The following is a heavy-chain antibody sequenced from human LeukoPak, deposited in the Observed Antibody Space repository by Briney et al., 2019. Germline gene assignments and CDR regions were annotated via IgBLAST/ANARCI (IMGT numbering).Heavy chain of an antibody. V-gene: IGHV1-46*01. CDR3: ARGAKFRSYGSGTYYTSLPFDP. CDR1: GYTFTSYY. Sequence: ASVKVSCTASGYTFTSYYMHWVRQAPGQGLEWMGIINPSGGSTSYAQKFQGRVTMTRDTSTSTVYMELSSLRSEDTAVYYCARGAKFRSYGSGTYYTSLPFDPWGQGTLVTVSS. J-gene: IGHJ5*02. CDR2: INPSGGST. D-gene: IGHD3-10*01.